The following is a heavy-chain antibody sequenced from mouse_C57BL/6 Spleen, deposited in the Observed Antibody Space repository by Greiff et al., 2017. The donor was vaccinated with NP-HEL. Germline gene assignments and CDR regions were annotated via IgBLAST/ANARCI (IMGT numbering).Heavy chain of an antibody. Sequence: QVQLQQPGAELVKPGASVKMSCKASGYTFTSYWITWVKQRPGQGLEWIGDIYPGSGSTNYNEKFKSKATLTVDTSSSTAYMQLSSLTSEDSAVYYCARSGSSFGAMDYWGQGTSVTVSS. D-gene: IGHD1-1*01. J-gene: IGHJ4*01. CDR2: IYPGSGST. V-gene: IGHV1-55*01. CDR3: ARSGSSFGAMDY. CDR1: GYTFTSYW.